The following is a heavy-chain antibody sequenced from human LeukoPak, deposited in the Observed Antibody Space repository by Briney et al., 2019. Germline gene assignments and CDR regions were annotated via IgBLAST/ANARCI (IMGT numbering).Heavy chain of an antibody. CDR2: IWYDGSNK. J-gene: IGHJ3*02. V-gene: IGHV3-33*01. CDR3: ARVGPPGSHTFDI. Sequence: PGGSLRLSCAASGFTFSSYGMHWVRQAPGKGLEWVAVIWYDGSNKYYADSVKGRFTISRDNSKNTLYLQMNSLRAEDTAVYYCARVGPPGSHTFDIWGQGTMVTVSS. CDR1: GFTFSSYG.